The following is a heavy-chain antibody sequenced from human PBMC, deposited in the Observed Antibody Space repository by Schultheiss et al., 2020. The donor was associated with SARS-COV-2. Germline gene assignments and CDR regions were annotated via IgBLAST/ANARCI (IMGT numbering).Heavy chain of an antibody. V-gene: IGHV1-2*06. CDR1: GYTFTGYY. CDR3: AREGQTYYDFWSGYLIRENTNWFDP. D-gene: IGHD3-3*01. Sequence: ASVKVSCNASGYTFTGYYMHWVRQAPGQGLEWVGRINPNSGATFYAQKFQGRVTMTRDTSITTAYMELSRLRSDDTAIYYCAREGQTYYDFWSGYLIRENTNWFDPWGQGTLVTVSS. CDR2: INPNSGAT. J-gene: IGHJ5*02.